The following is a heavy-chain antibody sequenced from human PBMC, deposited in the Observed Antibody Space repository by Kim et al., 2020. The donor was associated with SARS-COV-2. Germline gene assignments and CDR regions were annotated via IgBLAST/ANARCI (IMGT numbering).Heavy chain of an antibody. CDR3: ARGGEVYLHFDY. V-gene: IGHV3-53*04. D-gene: IGHD3-16*01. J-gene: IGHJ4*02. Sequence: YYADSVKGRFTISRHNSKNTLYLQMNSLRAEDTAVYYCARGGEVYLHFDYWGQGTLVTVSS.